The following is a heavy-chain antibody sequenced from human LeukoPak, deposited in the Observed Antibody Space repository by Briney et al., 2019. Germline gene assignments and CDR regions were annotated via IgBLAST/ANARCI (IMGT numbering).Heavy chain of an antibody. CDR3: AKDGLWVPDGFNI. CDR2: INPSGGST. Sequence: ASVKVSCKASGYTFTSYYMHWVRQAPGQGLEWMGIINPSGGSTSYAQKFQGGGTMTRDTSTSTVYMELSSLRSEDTAVYYCAKDGLWVPDGFNIWGQGTMVTVSS. V-gene: IGHV1-46*01. CDR1: GYTFTSYY. D-gene: IGHD3-16*01. J-gene: IGHJ3*02.